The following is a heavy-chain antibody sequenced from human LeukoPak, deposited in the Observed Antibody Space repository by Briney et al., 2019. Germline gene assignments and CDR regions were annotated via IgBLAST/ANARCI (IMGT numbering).Heavy chain of an antibody. CDR3: TRDQTPYY. J-gene: IGHJ4*02. CDR2: IRSKIHGGTP. Sequence: GGSLRLSCAASGFTFSSDAMSWVRQAPGKGLEWVGFIRSKIHGGTPEYAASVKGRFTISRDDSKGVAYLQMNSLKTEDTAVYYCTRDQTPYYWGQGTLVTVSS. CDR1: GFTFSSDA. V-gene: IGHV3-49*04.